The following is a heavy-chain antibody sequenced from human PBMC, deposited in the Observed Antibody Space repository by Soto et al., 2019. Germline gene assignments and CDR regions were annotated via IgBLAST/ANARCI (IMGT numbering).Heavy chain of an antibody. CDR1: GFMFKSYV. D-gene: IGHD3-16*01. J-gene: IGHJ4*02. CDR2: TSYDGNNK. CDR3: ARWGTTGGFDL. V-gene: IGHV3-30*19. Sequence: QLQLVESGGGVVQPGTSPRLSCTASGFMFKSYVMHWVRQAPGKGPEWVALTSYDGNNKYYGDSVKGRFTVSRDNSKNTLHLQMDSLRPEDTALYYCARWGTTGGFDLWGQGPLVSVSS.